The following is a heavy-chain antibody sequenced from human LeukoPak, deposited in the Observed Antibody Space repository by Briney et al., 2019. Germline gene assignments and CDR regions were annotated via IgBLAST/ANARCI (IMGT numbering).Heavy chain of an antibody. CDR3: VKRRGSSPDY. V-gene: IGHV3-23*01. CDR2: ISGSGGST. D-gene: IGHD6-13*01. J-gene: IGHJ4*02. Sequence: GGSLRLSCAASGFTFSKYAMSWVRQAPGKGLEGVSAISGSGGSTYYVDSVKGRFTISRDNSNNTLYLQMNSLRAEDTAVYFCVKRRGSSPDYWGQGTLVTVSS. CDR1: GFTFSKYA.